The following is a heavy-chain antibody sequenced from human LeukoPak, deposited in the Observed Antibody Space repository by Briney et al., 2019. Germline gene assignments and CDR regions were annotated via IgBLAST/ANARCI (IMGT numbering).Heavy chain of an antibody. J-gene: IGHJ4*02. CDR3: ARVKFYSWIDY. D-gene: IGHD4-11*01. V-gene: IGHV4-31*01. CDR1: GVSISRGGYY. Sequence: SETLSLTCTVSGVSISRGGYYWRWIRQHPGKGLEWIGYSNYSGSTYYNPSLKSQVTISVDTTKNRFSLKLSSVTAAATAVYYCARVKFYSWIDYWGQGTLVTVSS. CDR2: SNYSGST.